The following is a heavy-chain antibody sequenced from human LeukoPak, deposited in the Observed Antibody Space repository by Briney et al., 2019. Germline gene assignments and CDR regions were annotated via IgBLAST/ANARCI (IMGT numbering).Heavy chain of an antibody. CDR1: GFTFSSYS. V-gene: IGHV3-48*01. Sequence: GGSLRLSCAASGFTFSSYSMNWVRQAPGKGLEWVSYISSSSSTIYYADSVKGRFTIFRDNAKKSLYLQMNSLRAEDTAVYYCARDPYSGSFSDAFDIWGQGTMVTVSS. CDR3: ARDPYSGSFSDAFDI. J-gene: IGHJ3*02. D-gene: IGHD1-26*01. CDR2: ISSSSSTI.